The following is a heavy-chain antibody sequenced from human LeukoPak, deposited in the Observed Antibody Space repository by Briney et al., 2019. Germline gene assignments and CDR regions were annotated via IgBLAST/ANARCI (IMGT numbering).Heavy chain of an antibody. D-gene: IGHD1-1*01. CDR1: GLTFGTSA. J-gene: IGHJ5*02. Sequence: QPGRSLRLSCADSGLTFGTSAMHWARQAPGKGLEWVAVVSFDGSNEKYADSVRGRFTISRDNSKKMLYLQMNSLGREDTAVYYCVRGVGYSLLSWGQGTLVTVSS. CDR3: VRGVGYSLLS. V-gene: IGHV3-30-3*01. CDR2: VSFDGSNE.